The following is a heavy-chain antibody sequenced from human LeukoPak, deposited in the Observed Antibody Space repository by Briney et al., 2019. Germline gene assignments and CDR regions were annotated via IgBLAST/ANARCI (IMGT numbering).Heavy chain of an antibody. CDR2: INQDGSEK. J-gene: IGHJ4*02. D-gene: IGHD3-9*01. CDR1: GFTFSRYW. Sequence: GGSLRLSCAASGFTFSRYWMSWVRRAPGKGLEWVANINQDGSEKYYVDSVKGRFTISRDNARNSLYLQMNSLRAADTAVYYCARAPVGYYDILTGYYNSVPNYYFDYWGQGTLVTVSS. V-gene: IGHV3-7*04. CDR3: ARAPVGYYDILTGYYNSVPNYYFDY.